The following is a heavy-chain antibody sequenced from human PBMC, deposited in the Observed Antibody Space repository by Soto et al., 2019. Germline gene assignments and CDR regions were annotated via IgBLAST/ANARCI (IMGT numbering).Heavy chain of an antibody. J-gene: IGHJ4*02. D-gene: IGHD1-26*01. CDR1: GGSISSYY. CDR3: ARRWGRTFDY. V-gene: IGHV4-59*08. Sequence: SETLSLSCTVSGGSISSYYWSWIRQPPGKGLEWIGYIYYSGSTNYNPSLKSRVTISVDTSKNQFSLKLSSVTAADTAVYYCARRWGRTFDYWGQGTLVTVS. CDR2: IYYSGST.